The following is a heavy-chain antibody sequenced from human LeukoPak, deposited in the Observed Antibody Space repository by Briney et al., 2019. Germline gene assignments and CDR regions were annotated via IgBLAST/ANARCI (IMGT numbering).Heavy chain of an antibody. D-gene: IGHD3-16*01. J-gene: IGHJ3*02. CDR2: ILYDGNNR. CDR1: RFTFSSYG. CDR3: AKVKGEVIGAFDI. Sequence: PGGSLRLSCAASRFTFSSYGMHWVRQAPGKGLEWVAVILYDGNNRYYADSVKGRFTISRYNSKNTLYLQMNSLRAEDTAVYYCAKVKGEVIGAFDIWGQGTMVTVSS. V-gene: IGHV3-30*18.